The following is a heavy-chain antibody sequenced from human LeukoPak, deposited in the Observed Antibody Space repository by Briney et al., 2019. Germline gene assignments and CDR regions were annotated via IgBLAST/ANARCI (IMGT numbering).Heavy chain of an antibody. V-gene: IGHV4-34*01. D-gene: IGHD3-16*01. CDR3: ARKGGYYYYYMDV. CDR1: GGSFSGYY. CDR2: INHSGST. J-gene: IGHJ6*03. Sequence: SETLSLTCAVYGGSFSGYYWSWIRQPPGKGLEWIGEINHSGSTNYNPSLKNRVTISVDTSKNQFSLKLSSVTAADTAVYYCARKGGYYYYYMDVWGKGTTVTVSS.